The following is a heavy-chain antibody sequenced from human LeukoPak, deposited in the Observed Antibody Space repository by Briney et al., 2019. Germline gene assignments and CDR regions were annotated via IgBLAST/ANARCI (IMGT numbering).Heavy chain of an antibody. D-gene: IGHD3-10*01. CDR3: ARDLNRRGEFDY. CDR1: GGSISSSTYC. V-gene: IGHV4-39*07. J-gene: IGHJ4*02. CDR2: VYSTRNT. Sequence: PSETLSLTCTVSGGSISSSTYCWGWIRQPPGEGLEWIASVYSTRNTFYNPSLKSGVTISVDTSKNQFSLRLSAVTAADTAVYYCARDLNRRGEFDYWGQGTPVTVSS.